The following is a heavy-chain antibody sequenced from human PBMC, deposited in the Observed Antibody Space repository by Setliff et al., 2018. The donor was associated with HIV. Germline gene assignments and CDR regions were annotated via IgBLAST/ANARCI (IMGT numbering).Heavy chain of an antibody. Sequence: PSETLSLTCTVSGGSISSYYWSWIRQPPGKGLEWIGYIYYSGSTNYNPSLKSRVTISVDTSRNQFSLKLSSVTAADTAVYYCARQITMFRGVYQPYYYYYMDVWGKGTTVTVSS. CDR3: ARQITMFRGVYQPYYYYYMDV. J-gene: IGHJ6*03. V-gene: IGHV4-59*08. CDR1: GGSISSYY. CDR2: IYYSGST. D-gene: IGHD3-10*01.